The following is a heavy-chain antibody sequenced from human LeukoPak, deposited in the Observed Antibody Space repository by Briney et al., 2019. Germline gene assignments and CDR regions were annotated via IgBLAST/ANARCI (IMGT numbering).Heavy chain of an antibody. D-gene: IGHD3-22*01. J-gene: IGHJ4*02. CDR3: AQLYYDSSGYYTDY. CDR2: INHSGST. CDR1: GGSFSGYY. Sequence: SETLSLTCAVYGGSFSGYYWSWIRQPPGKGLEWIGEINHSGSTYYNPSLKSRVTISVDTSKNQFSLKLSSVTAADTAVYYCAQLYYDSSGYYTDYWGQGTLITVSS. V-gene: IGHV4-34*01.